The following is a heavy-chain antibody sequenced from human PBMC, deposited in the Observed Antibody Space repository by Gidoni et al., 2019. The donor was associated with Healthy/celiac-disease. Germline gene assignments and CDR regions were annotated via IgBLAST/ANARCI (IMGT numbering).Heavy chain of an antibody. CDR1: GFTFSSYG. CDR2: IRYDGSNK. J-gene: IGHJ4*02. V-gene: IGHV3-30*02. Sequence: QVQLVESGGGVVQPGGSLRLSCAASGFTFSSYGMHWVRQAPGKGLEWGAFIRYDGSNKYYADSVKGRFTISRDNSKNTLYLQMNSLRAEDTAVYYCVRGEDSSGYYYYYYFDYWGQGTLVTVSS. CDR3: VRGEDSSGYYYYYYFDY. D-gene: IGHD3-22*01.